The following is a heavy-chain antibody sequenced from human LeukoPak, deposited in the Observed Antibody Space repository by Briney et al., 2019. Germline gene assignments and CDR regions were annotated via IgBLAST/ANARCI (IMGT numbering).Heavy chain of an antibody. CDR1: GFTFSTYW. D-gene: IGHD3-16*01. J-gene: IGHJ4*02. Sequence: GGSLRLSCAASGFTFSTYWMQWVRQAPGKGLEWVSVISSDGSNKFYADSVKGRFTISRDNSENTLYLQMNSLRAEDTAVYYCARDLLRGGSFDYWGQGTLVSVSS. V-gene: IGHV3-30-3*01. CDR2: ISSDGSNK. CDR3: ARDLLRGGSFDY.